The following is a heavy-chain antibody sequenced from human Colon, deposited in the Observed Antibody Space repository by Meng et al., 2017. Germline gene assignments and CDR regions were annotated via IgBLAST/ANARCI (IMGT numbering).Heavy chain of an antibody. J-gene: IGHJ4*02. Sequence: GGSLRLSCAASGFTFSNYWMTWVRQAPGKGLEWVANIKQDGSERFYLDSVRGRFTISRDNAKNSLYLQMYSLRAEDTAVYFCARIGFCSGRTCYSGDYFDYWGQGNLVTVSS. CDR2: IKQDGSER. D-gene: IGHD2-15*01. CDR1: GFTFSNYW. CDR3: ARIGFCSGRTCYSGDYFDY. V-gene: IGHV3-7*01.